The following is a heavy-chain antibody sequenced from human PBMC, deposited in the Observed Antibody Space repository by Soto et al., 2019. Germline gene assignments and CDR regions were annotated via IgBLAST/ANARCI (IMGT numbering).Heavy chain of an antibody. Sequence: KPSETLSLPCTVSGGSISSSSYYWGWIRQPPGKGLEWIGSIYYSGSTYYNPSLKSRVTISVDTSKNQFSLKLSSVPAADTAVYYCARRVTGIVGARAPLPFDYWGQGTLVTVSS. V-gene: IGHV4-39*01. CDR2: IYYSGST. CDR1: GGSISSSSYY. CDR3: ARRVTGIVGARAPLPFDY. D-gene: IGHD1-26*01. J-gene: IGHJ4*02.